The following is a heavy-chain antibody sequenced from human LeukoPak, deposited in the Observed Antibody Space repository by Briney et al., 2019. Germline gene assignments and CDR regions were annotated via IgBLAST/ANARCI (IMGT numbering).Heavy chain of an antibody. J-gene: IGHJ3*02. V-gene: IGHV1-46*01. CDR3: ASQDYKEAAFDI. CDR1: GYTFTSFY. CDR2: INPSGGST. D-gene: IGHD3-16*01. Sequence: RASVKVSCKASGYTFTSFYIYWVRQAPGQGLEWMGIINPSGGSTNYAQKFQGRVTMTGDTSTSTVYMELSSLRSEDTAVYYCASQDYKEAAFDIWGQGTMVTVSS.